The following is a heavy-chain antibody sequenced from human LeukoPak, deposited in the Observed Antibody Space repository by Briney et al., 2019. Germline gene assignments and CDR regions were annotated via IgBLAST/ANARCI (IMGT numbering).Heavy chain of an antibody. V-gene: IGHV1-69*04. CDR2: IIPILGIA. CDR1: GGTFSSYA. J-gene: IGHJ6*03. CDR3: ARDLDPAYWGHYYMDV. D-gene: IGHD7-27*01. Sequence: GASVKVSCKASGGTFSSYAISWVRQAPGQGLEWMGRIIPILGIANYAQKFQGRVTITADKSTSTAYMELSSLRSEDTAVYYCARDLDPAYWGHYYMDVWGQGTMVTVSS.